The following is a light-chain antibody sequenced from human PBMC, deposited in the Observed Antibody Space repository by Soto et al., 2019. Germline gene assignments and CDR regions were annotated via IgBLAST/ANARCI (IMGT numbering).Light chain of an antibody. Sequence: QSALTQPASVSGSPGQSITISCTGTSSDVGGYNYVSWYQQHPGKAPKLMIYDASNRPSGVSNRFSGSRSGNTASLIISGLQTEDEADYYCSSYTVSSTVIFGGGTKLTVL. J-gene: IGLJ2*01. CDR3: SSYTVSSTVI. CDR1: SSDVGGYNY. CDR2: DAS. V-gene: IGLV2-14*01.